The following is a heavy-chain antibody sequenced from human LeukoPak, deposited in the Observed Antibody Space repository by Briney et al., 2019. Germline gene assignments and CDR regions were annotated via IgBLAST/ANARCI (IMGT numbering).Heavy chain of an antibody. CDR2: IYYSGST. Sequence: SETLSLTCTVSGGSLSSYYWSWIRQPPGKGLEWIGYIYYSGSTNYNPSLKSRVTISVDTSKNQFSLKLSSVTAADTAVYYCARLWADYSNYFFDYWGQGTLVTVSS. CDR3: ARLWADYSNYFFDY. CDR1: GGSLSSYY. D-gene: IGHD4-11*01. V-gene: IGHV4-59*08. J-gene: IGHJ4*02.